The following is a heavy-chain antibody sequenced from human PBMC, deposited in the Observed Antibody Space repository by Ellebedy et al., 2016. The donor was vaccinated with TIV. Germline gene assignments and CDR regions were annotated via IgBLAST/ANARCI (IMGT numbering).Heavy chain of an antibody. V-gene: IGHV3-7*01. CDR2: IRQDGSEK. J-gene: IGHJ3*02. Sequence: GESLKISCGASGSSFSNYWMSWVRQAPGKGLEWVANIRQDGSEKYYVDSLKGRFTISRDNAKNSLYLHLNSLRAEDTAMYYCATDGNYGDYLSPTHAFVIWGQGTMVTVSS. D-gene: IGHD4-17*01. CDR1: GSSFSNYW. CDR3: ATDGNYGDYLSPTHAFVI.